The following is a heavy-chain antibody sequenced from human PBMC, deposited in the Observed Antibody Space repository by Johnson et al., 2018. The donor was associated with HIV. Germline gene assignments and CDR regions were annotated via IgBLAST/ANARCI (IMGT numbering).Heavy chain of an antibody. D-gene: IGHD6-6*01. Sequence: VQLVESGGGLVQPGGSLRLSCAASGFTFSSYWMSWVRQAPGKGLEWVANIKQDGSEKYYVDSVKGRFTISRDNAKNSLYLQMNSLRAEDTAVYYCASCEYSRPRGACYIWGQGTMVTVSS. CDR2: IKQDGSEK. V-gene: IGHV3-7*05. CDR3: ASCEYSRPRGACYI. CDR1: GFTFSSYW. J-gene: IGHJ3*02.